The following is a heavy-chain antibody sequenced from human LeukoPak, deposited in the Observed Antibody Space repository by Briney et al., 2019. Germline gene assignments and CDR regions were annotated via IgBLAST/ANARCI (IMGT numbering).Heavy chain of an antibody. D-gene: IGHD3-3*01. CDR3: VRAEDFGVSTLWFDT. V-gene: IGHV4-30-2*01. CDR1: GVSINGGDYY. Sequence: SETLSLTCTVSGVSINGGDYYWSWIRQPPGKGLEWIGNIYHSGISFYNPSLKSRVSMSLDMSQNQVSLRLATVTAADMAMYYCVRAEDFGVSTLWFDTWGQGALVTVSS. J-gene: IGHJ5*02. CDR2: IYHSGIS.